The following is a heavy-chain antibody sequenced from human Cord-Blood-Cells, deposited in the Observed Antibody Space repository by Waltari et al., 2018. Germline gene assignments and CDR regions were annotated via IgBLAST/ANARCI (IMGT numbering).Heavy chain of an antibody. D-gene: IGHD5-12*01. J-gene: IGHJ3*02. CDR1: GFTFSGSA. V-gene: IGHV3-73*02. CDR3: TRQWRDAFDI. CDR2: IRSKANSYAT. Sequence: EVQLVESGGGLVQPGGSLKLSCAASGFTFSGSASHWVRQASGKGLEWVGRIRSKANSYATAYAASVKGRFTISRDDSKNTAYLQMNSLKTEDTAVYYCTRQWRDAFDIWGQGTMVTVSS.